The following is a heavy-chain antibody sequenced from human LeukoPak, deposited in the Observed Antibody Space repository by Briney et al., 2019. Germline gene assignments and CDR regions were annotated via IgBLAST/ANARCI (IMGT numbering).Heavy chain of an antibody. CDR1: GFTFSSYA. V-gene: IGHV3-30-3*01. CDR2: ISYDGSNK. CDR3: ARLLQLADAFDI. Sequence: LRLPCAASGFTFSSYAMHWVRQAPGKGLEWVAVISYDGSNKYCADSVKGRFTISRDNSNNTLYLQMNSLRAEYTAVYYCARLLQLADAFDIWGQGTMVTVSS. J-gene: IGHJ3*02. D-gene: IGHD6-13*01.